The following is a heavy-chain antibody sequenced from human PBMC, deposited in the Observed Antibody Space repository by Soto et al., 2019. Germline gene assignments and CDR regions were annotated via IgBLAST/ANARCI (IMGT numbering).Heavy chain of an antibody. CDR2: IIPIFGTA. CDR3: ARGARDSSGYFDY. J-gene: IGHJ4*02. D-gene: IGHD3-22*01. CDR1: GGTFSSYA. V-gene: IGHV1-69*13. Sequence: ASVKVSCKASGGTFSSYAISWVRQAPGQGLEWMGGIIPIFGTANYAQKFQGRVTIAADESTSTAYMELSSLRSEDTAVYYCARGARDSSGYFDYWGQGTLVTVSS.